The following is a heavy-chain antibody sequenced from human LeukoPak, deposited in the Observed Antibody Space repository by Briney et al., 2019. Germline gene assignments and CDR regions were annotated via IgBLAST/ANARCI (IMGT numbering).Heavy chain of an antibody. V-gene: IGHV1-2*02. J-gene: IGHJ4*02. CDR3: ARSSGWKYNIDY. CDR2: INPNSGGT. D-gene: IGHD6-19*01. Sequence: ASVKVSCKASGYTFTGYYMHWVRQAPGQGLEWMGWINPNSGGTNYQGRVTMTRDTSISTAYMELSRLRSDDTAMYYCARSSGWKYNIDYWGQGTLVTVSS. CDR1: GYTFTGYY.